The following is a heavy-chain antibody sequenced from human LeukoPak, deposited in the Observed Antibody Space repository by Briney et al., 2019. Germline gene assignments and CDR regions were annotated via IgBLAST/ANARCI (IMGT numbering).Heavy chain of an antibody. J-gene: IGHJ4*02. Sequence: ASVKVSCKASGGTFSSYAISWVRQAPGQGLEWMGRIIPILGIANYAQKFQGRVTITADKSTSTAYMELNSLRSEDTAVYYCTRDVSVVVPAETLPPQNYWGQGTLVTVSS. CDR3: TRDVSVVVPAETLPPQNY. D-gene: IGHD2-2*01. CDR1: GGTFSSYA. CDR2: IIPILGIA. V-gene: IGHV1-69*04.